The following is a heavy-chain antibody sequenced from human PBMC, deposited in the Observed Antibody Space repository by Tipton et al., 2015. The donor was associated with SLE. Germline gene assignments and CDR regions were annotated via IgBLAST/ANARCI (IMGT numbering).Heavy chain of an antibody. J-gene: IGHJ4*02. D-gene: IGHD6-13*01. CDR1: GGSFSGYY. CDR3: ARGGIASRPEGFDY. V-gene: IGHV4-34*01. Sequence: TLSLTCAVYGGSFSGYYWSWIRQPPGKGLEWIGEINHSGSTNYTPSLKSRVTISVDTSKNQFSLKLSSVTAADTAVYYCARGGIASRPEGFDYWGQGTLVTVSA. CDR2: INHSGST.